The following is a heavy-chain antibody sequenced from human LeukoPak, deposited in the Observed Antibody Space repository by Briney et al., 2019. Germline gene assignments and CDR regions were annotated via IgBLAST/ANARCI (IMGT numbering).Heavy chain of an antibody. D-gene: IGHD3-22*01. CDR1: GFTFSSYS. Sequence: GGSLRLSCAASGFTFSSYSMNWVRQAPGKGLEWVSSISSSSSYIYYADSVKGRFTISRDNAKNSLYLQMNSLRAEDTAVYYCARALDYYENRWFDPWGQGTLVTVSS. V-gene: IGHV3-21*01. CDR3: ARALDYYENRWFDP. CDR2: ISSSSSYI. J-gene: IGHJ5*02.